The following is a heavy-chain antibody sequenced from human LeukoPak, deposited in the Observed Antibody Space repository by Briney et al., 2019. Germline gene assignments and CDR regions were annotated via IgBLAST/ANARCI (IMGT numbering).Heavy chain of an antibody. Sequence: ASVKVSCKASGYTFISYYMHWVRQAPGQGLEWMGIINPSSGSTSFAQRFQGRVTMTRDMSTSTVYMALSSPRSEDTAVYYCARKVGSTARWFDPWGQGTLVTVSS. V-gene: IGHV1-46*01. CDR3: ARKVGSTARWFDP. CDR1: GYTFISYY. D-gene: IGHD1-26*01. J-gene: IGHJ5*02. CDR2: INPSSGST.